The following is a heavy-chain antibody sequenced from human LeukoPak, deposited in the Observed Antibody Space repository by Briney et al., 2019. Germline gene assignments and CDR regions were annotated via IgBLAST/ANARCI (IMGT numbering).Heavy chain of an antibody. D-gene: IGHD3-9*01. Sequence: SETLSLTCTVSGGSVSSGSYYWSWIRQPPGKGLEWIGEINHSGSTNYNPSLKSRVTISVDTSKNQFSLKLSSVTAADTAVYYCARGRTNYDILTGSASNWFDPWGQGTLVTVSS. J-gene: IGHJ5*02. V-gene: IGHV4-61*01. CDR2: INHSGST. CDR1: GGSVSSGSYY. CDR3: ARGRTNYDILTGSASNWFDP.